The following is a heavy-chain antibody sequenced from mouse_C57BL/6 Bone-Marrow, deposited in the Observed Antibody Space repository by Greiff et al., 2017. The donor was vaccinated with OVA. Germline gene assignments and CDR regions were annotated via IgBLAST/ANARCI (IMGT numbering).Heavy chain of an antibody. CDR1: GYTFTSYW. J-gene: IGHJ1*03. CDR3: ARRTAVVPRGYFDV. D-gene: IGHD1-1*02. V-gene: IGHV1-55*01. CDR2: FFPGSGST. Sequence: QVQLQQPGAELVKPGASVSMSCKASGYTFTSYWITWGKQRPGQGLEWIGDFFPGSGSTNYNEKFKSKATLTVDTSSSTSYMQLSSLTSEDSAVYYCARRTAVVPRGYFDVWGTGTTVTVSS.